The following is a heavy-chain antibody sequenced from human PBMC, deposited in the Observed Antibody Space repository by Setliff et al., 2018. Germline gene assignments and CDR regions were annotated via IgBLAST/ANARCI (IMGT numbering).Heavy chain of an antibody. V-gene: IGHV3-30*02. CDR1: GFTFRSYG. Sequence: PGGSLRLSCAASGFTFRSYGMHWVRKAPGKGLEWVAFIRYDGINKDYADSVKGRFTISRDNSKNAVHRQMNSLRAEDTAEYYCARGVVVVVAATSNYFDPWGQGTLVTVSS. J-gene: IGHJ5*02. CDR2: IRYDGINK. CDR3: ARGVVVVVAATSNYFDP. D-gene: IGHD2-15*01.